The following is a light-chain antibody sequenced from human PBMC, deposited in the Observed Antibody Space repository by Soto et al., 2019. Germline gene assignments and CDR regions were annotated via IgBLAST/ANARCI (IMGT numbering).Light chain of an antibody. V-gene: IGLV2-11*01. Sequence: QSALTRPRSVSGSPGQSVTISCTGTSSDVGGYNYVSWYQQHPGKAPKLMIYDVSKRPSGVPDRFSGSKSGNTASLTISGLQAEDEADYYCCSYAGSYTFEVFGTGTKLTVL. CDR2: DVS. CDR1: SSDVGGYNY. J-gene: IGLJ1*01. CDR3: CSYAGSYTFEV.